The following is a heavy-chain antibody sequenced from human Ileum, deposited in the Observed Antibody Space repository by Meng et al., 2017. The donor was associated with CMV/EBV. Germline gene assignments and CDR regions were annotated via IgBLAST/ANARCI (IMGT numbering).Heavy chain of an antibody. J-gene: IGHJ4*02. Sequence: QISLKESGPTLVKPTQTLTLTCTLSGFSLSASGVGVGWIRQPPGKALEWLALIYWDDDKRYSPSLKSRLTITKDTSNNQVVLIMTNMDPVDTATYYCAHSSDYYDSSGELDYWGQGTLVTVSS. CDR1: GFSLSASGVG. V-gene: IGHV2-5*02. CDR3: AHSSDYYDSSGELDY. D-gene: IGHD3-22*01. CDR2: IYWDDDK.